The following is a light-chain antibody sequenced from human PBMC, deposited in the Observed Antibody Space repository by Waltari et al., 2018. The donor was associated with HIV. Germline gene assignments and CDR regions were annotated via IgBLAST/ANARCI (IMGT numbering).Light chain of an antibody. V-gene: IGLV3-25*03. CDR3: QSADNSGTWV. CDR1: ELPKQY. Sequence: SYELTQPPSVSVSPGQTARITYSGDELPKQYAYWYQQKPGQAPILVIYKDNERPSGIPERFYGSSSGTTVTLTISGVQAEDEADYYCQSADNSGTWVFGGGTKLTVL. J-gene: IGLJ3*02. CDR2: KDN.